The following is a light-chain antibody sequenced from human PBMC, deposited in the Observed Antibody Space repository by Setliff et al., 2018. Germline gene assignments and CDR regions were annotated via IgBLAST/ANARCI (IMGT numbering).Light chain of an antibody. V-gene: IGLV2-8*02. CDR3: SSYAGSTGNV. Sequence: QSALAQPPSASRPPGQSVTISCTGTSSDVGGYNYVSWYQQHPGKAPKLMIYEVSKRPSGVPDRFSGSKSGNTASLTVSGLQAEDEADYYCSSYAGSTGNVFGTGTKATVL. CDR1: SSDVGGYNY. J-gene: IGLJ1*01. CDR2: EVS.